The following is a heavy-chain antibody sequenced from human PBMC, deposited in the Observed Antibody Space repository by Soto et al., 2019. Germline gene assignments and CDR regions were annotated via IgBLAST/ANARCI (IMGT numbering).Heavy chain of an antibody. CDR1: GYTFTNNG. V-gene: IGHV1-18*01. CDR2: ISAYNGNT. J-gene: IGHJ5*02. CDR3: ARDCPVPPATPNNWYDP. Sequence: QVQLVQSGAEVKKPGAPGRVSCRAFGYTFTNNGITWVGQPPEQGLKWMGWISAYNGNTNYAQKLQGRVTMTTDTSTSTAYMELRSLRSDDTAVYYCARDCPVPPATPNNWYDPWGQGTLVTVSS. D-gene: IGHD2-2*02.